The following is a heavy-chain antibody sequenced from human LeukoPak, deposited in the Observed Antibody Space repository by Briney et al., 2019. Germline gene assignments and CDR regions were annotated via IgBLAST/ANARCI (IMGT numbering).Heavy chain of an antibody. CDR2: IRSKANSYAT. CDR3: ARDHSTVVTEVYAFDI. D-gene: IGHD4-23*01. V-gene: IGHV3-73*01. Sequence: PGGSLRLSCAASGFTFSGSAMHWVRQASGKGLEWVGRIRSKANSYATAYAASVKGRFTISRDDSKNTAYLQMNSLKTEDTAVYYCARDHSTVVTEVYAFDIWGQGTMVTVSS. CDR1: GFTFSGSA. J-gene: IGHJ3*02.